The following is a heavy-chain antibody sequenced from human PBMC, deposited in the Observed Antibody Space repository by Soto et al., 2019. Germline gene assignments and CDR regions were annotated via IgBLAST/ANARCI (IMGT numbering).Heavy chain of an antibody. CDR2: INSDGSST. Sequence: EVQLVESGGGLVQPGGSLRLSCAASGFTFSSYWMHWVRPAPGKGLVWVSRINSDGSSTNYADSVKGRFTISRDNAKNTLYLQMNSLRAEDTAVYYCARGGSLNRYFDLWGRRTLVTVS. CDR1: GFTFSSYW. V-gene: IGHV3-74*01. J-gene: IGHJ2*01. CDR3: ARGGSLNRYFDL. D-gene: IGHD1-26*01.